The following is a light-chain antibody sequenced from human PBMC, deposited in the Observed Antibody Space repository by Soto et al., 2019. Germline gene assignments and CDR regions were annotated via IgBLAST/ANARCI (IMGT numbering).Light chain of an antibody. CDR1: QSVNSGS. CDR2: DAS. V-gene: IGKV3-20*01. J-gene: IGKJ1*01. CDR3: QQYGGSPRT. Sequence: EIVLTQSPGTLSLSPGERATLSCRASQSVNSGSLAWYQQKPGQAPRLLIYDASSRATGIPDRFSGSGSGTDFTLTISRLEPEDFAVYYCQQYGGSPRTFGQGTKVEIK.